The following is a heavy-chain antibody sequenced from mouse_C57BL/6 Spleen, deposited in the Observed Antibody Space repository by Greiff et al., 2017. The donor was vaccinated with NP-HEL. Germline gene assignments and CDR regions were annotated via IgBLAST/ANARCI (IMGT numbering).Heavy chain of an antibody. D-gene: IGHD1-1*01. CDR1: GFNIKDDY. V-gene: IGHV14-4*01. Sequence: DVQLVESGAELVRPGASVKLSCTASGFNIKDDYMHWVKQRPEQGLEWIGWIDPENGDTEYASKFQGKATITADTSSNTAYLQLSSLTSEDTAVYYCTTFTTVVPSDYWGQGTTLTVSS. CDR2: IDPENGDT. J-gene: IGHJ2*01. CDR3: TTFTTVVPSDY.